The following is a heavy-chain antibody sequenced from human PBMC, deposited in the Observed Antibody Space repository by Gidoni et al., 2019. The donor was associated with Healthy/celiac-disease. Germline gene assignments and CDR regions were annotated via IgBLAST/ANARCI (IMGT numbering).Heavy chain of an antibody. Sequence: QVQLVQSGAEVKKPGASVKVSCKASGYTFTSYGISWVRQAPGQGLEWMGWISAYNGNTNYAQKLQGRVTMTTDTSTSTAYMELRSLRSDDTAVYYCARDSPRGDTIFGVVTFYYYYGMDVWGQGTTVTVSS. V-gene: IGHV1-18*04. CDR2: ISAYNGNT. J-gene: IGHJ6*02. D-gene: IGHD3-3*01. CDR3: ARDSPRGDTIFGVVTFYYYYGMDV. CDR1: GYTFTSYG.